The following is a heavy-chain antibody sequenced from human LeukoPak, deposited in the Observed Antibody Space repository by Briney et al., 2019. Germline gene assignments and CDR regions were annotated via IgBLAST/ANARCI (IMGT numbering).Heavy chain of an antibody. CDR3: ARVDSGNYDY. D-gene: IGHD1-26*01. CDR1: GFRFASYV. Sequence: GGSLRLSCAASGFRFASYVMSWVRQAPGKGLEYVSSIDGPDGASYYADSVKGRFTISRDNSKNTLFLQMNSLRVEDTAVYYCARVDSGNYDYWGQGTLLAVSS. V-gene: IGHV3-23*01. J-gene: IGHJ4*02. CDR2: IDGPDGAS.